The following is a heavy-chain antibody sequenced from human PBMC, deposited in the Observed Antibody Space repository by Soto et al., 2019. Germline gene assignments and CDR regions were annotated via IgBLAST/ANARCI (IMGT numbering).Heavy chain of an antibody. CDR3: AHRVLRTVFGLVTTTAIYFDF. J-gene: IGHJ4*02. Sequence: ESGPTQVKPRQTLTLTCTFSGFSLTTSGVGVGWIRQSPGKAQEWLALIYWDDDKRYSPSLKSRLTITKDTSKNQVVLTMADLDPADTATYYCAHRVLRTVFGLVTTTAIYFDFWGQGTPVAVSS. CDR2: IYWDDDK. V-gene: IGHV2-5*02. CDR1: GFSLTTSGVG. D-gene: IGHD3-3*01.